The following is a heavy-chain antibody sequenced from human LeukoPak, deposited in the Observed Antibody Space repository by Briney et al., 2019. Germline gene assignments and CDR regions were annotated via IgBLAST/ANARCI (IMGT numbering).Heavy chain of an antibody. V-gene: IGHV6-1*01. CDR2: TYYRSKWYY. Sequence: SQTLSLACAISGDSVSSISVAWNWIRQSPSRGLEWLGRTYYRSKWYYEYAVSVKSRINISPDTSKNQFSLQLTSVTPEDTAVYYCSLARSEYHYGMDVWGQGTTVTVSS. CDR3: SLARSEYHYGMDV. J-gene: IGHJ6*02. CDR1: GDSVSSISVA.